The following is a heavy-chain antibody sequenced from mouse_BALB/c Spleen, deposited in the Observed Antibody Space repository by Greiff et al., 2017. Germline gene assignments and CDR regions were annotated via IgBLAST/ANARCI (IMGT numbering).Heavy chain of an antibody. CDR2: ISYDGSN. V-gene: IGHV3-6*02. D-gene: IGHD2-10*01. J-gene: IGHJ3*01. CDR3: ARDAYYGNYVGAD. CDR1: GYSITSGYY. Sequence: ESGPGLVKPSQSLSLTCSVTGYSITSGYYWNWIRQFPGNKLEWMGYISYDGSNNYNPSLKNRISITRDTSKNQFFLKLNSVTTEDTATYYCARDAYYGNYVGADWGQGTLVTVSA.